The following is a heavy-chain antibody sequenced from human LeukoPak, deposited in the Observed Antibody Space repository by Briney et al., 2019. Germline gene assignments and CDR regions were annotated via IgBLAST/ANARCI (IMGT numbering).Heavy chain of an antibody. CDR1: GFTFSTYW. V-gene: IGHV3-7*04. J-gene: IGHJ4*02. CDR3: ARSSGPGSVDY. D-gene: IGHD7-27*01. Sequence: GGSLRLSCAASGFTFSTYWMSWVRQSPGKGLEWVANINQDGSEKYYVDSVKGRFTISRDNAKNSLYLQMNSLRAEDTAVYYCARSSGPGSVDYWGQGTLVTVSS. CDR2: INQDGSEK.